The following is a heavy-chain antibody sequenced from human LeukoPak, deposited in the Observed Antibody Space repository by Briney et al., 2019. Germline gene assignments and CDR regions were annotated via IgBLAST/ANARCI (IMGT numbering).Heavy chain of an antibody. CDR1: GYTFTGCY. Sequence: ASVKVSCKASGYTFTGCYLHWVRQAPGQGLEWMGWINPHSGVTTFPQKFQGRVTMTMDTSISTTYMELNRLRSDDTAVYYCARDQVAATSAHNFDYWGQGTLVTVSS. CDR2: INPHSGVT. D-gene: IGHD1-26*01. CDR3: ARDQVAATSAHNFDY. V-gene: IGHV1-2*02. J-gene: IGHJ4*02.